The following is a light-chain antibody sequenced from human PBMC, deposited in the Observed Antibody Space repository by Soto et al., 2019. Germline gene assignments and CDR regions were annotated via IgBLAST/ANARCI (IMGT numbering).Light chain of an antibody. CDR1: SSNIGDNY. Sequence: QSVLTQPPSVSAAPGQKVTISCSGSSSNIGDNYVSWYQQLPGTAPKLLIYDNYQRPSGIPDRFSGSKSGTSATLGITGLQTGDEADYYCGTWDSSLSAEWVFGGGTQLTVL. CDR2: DNY. J-gene: IGLJ3*02. CDR3: GTWDSSLSAEWV. V-gene: IGLV1-51*01.